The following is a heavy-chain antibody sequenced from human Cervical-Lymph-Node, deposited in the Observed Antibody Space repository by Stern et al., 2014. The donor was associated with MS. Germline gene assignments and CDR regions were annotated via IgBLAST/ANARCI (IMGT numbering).Heavy chain of an antibody. D-gene: IGHD3-10*01. V-gene: IGHV1-69*12. J-gene: IGHJ6*02. CDR3: ASSVGELTPEAV. Sequence: QDQLVQSGAEVKKPGSSVRVSCKASGGTFSSYAISWVRQAPGQGLEWMGGIIPMFCTANYAQKFRGRVTITADDSTTTAYMEVSSLRSEDTAVYYCASSVGELTPEAVWGQGTTVTVFS. CDR1: GGTFSSYA. CDR2: IIPMFCTA.